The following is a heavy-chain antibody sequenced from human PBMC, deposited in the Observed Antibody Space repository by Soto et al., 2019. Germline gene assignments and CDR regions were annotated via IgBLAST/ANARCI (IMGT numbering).Heavy chain of an antibody. CDR3: ARRGGDIVVVVAATEQAFDY. V-gene: IGHV4-34*01. CDR2: INHSGST. Sequence: QVQLQQWGAGLLKPSETLSLTCAVYGGSFSGYYWSWIRQPPGKGLEWIGEINHSGSTNYNPSLKRRITLTGDTSKDQFRLRLSSVPAADPAVYYCARRGGDIVVVVAATEQAFDYWGQGTLLTVSS. J-gene: IGHJ4*02. D-gene: IGHD2-15*01. CDR1: GGSFSGYY.